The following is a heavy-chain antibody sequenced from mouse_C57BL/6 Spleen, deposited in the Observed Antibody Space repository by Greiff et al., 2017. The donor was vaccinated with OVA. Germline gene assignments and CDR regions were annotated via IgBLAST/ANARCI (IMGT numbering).Heavy chain of an antibody. CDR3: TNDYYAV. CDR2: IDPETGGT. V-gene: IGHV1-15*01. D-gene: IGHD2-3*01. Sequence: VHLVESGAELVRPGASVTLSCKASGYTFTDYEMHWVKQTPVHGLEWIGAIDPETGGTAYNQKFKGKAILTADKSSSTAYMELRSLTSEDSAVYYCTNDYYAVWGTGTTVTVSS. J-gene: IGHJ1*03. CDR1: GYTFTDYE.